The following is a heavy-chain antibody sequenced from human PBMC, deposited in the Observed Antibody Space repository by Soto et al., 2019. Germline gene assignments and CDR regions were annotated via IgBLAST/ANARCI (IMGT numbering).Heavy chain of an antibody. D-gene: IGHD2-2*01. CDR1: GGSFSGYY. CDR2: INHSGST. J-gene: IGHJ4*02. Sequence: SETLSLTCAVYGGSFSGYYWSWIRQPPGKGLEWIGEINHSGSTNYNPSLKSRVTISVDTSKNQFSLKLSSVTAADTAVYYCARQYIVVVPGEYDYWGQGTLVTVSS. V-gene: IGHV4-34*01. CDR3: ARQYIVVVPGEYDY.